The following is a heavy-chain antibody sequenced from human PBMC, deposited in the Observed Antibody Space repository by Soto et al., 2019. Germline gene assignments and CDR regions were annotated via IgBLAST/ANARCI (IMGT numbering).Heavy chain of an antibody. V-gene: IGHV3-15*07. CDR3: TADIPNISANYGMDV. CDR1: GFIFSNTW. D-gene: IGHD6-25*01. J-gene: IGHJ6*02. CDR2: IKTKIEVGTT. Sequence: ESGGGFLEPGGSLSLSCAASGFIFSNTWINLVRQAPGKGLELVGSIKTKIEVGTTNYAAPVKGRFTVSGDDSKNTVYLHMNSLRTEDTAVYYCTADIPNISANYGMDVWGQGTTVTVSS.